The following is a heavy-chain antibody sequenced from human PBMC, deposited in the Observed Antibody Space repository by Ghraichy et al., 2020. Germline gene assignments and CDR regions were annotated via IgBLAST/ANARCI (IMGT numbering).Heavy chain of an antibody. CDR1: GFTFSSYA. CDR3: AKVRGYSSSQYYFDY. CDR2: ISGSGGST. J-gene: IGHJ4*02. D-gene: IGHD6-13*01. V-gene: IGHV3-23*01. Sequence: GESLNISCAASGFTFSSYAMSWVRQAPGKGLEWVSAISGSGGSTYYADSVKGRFTISRDNSKNTLYLQMNSLRAEDTAVYYCAKVRGYSSSQYYFDYWGQGTLVTVSS.